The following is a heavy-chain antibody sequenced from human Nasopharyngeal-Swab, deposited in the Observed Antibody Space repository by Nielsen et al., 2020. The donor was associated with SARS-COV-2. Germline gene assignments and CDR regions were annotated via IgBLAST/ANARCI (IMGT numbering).Heavy chain of an antibody. Sequence: ASAQVSCKASGYTFTGYYMHWVRQAPGQGLEWMGRINPNSGGTNYAQKFQGRVTMTRDTSISTAYMELSRLKSDDTAVYYCASYDYGDYVFYYYGMDVWGQGTTVTVSS. CDR1: GYTFTGYY. D-gene: IGHD4-17*01. CDR3: ASYDYGDYVFYYYGMDV. J-gene: IGHJ6*02. V-gene: IGHV1-2*06. CDR2: INPNSGGT.